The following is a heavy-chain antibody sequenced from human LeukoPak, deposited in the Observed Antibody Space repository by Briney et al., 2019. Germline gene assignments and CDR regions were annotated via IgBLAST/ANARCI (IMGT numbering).Heavy chain of an antibody. D-gene: IGHD3-10*01. Sequence: PSETLSLTCTVSGGSVSSSSYWWVWIRQPPGKGLEWIGSIYYSGSTYYNPSLKSRVTKSVDTSKNQFSVKLSSATAADTAVYYCARQYGLGKWYFDFWGQGTLVTVSS. CDR3: ARQYGLGKWYFDF. J-gene: IGHJ4*02. V-gene: IGHV4-39*01. CDR2: IYYSGST. CDR1: GGSVSSSSYW.